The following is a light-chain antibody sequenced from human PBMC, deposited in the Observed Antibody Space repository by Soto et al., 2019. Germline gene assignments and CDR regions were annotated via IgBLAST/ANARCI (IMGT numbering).Light chain of an antibody. CDR3: QQYKTYPLT. V-gene: IGKV1-5*03. CDR2: KAS. J-gene: IGKJ4*01. CDR1: QSISTW. Sequence: DIQMTQSPSTLFASVGDRVTITCRASQSISTWLAWYQQKPGKAPKLLIYKASSLEGGVPSRFSGSGSGTEFNITISSLQPDDFATYYCQQYKTYPLTFGGGTTVDIK.